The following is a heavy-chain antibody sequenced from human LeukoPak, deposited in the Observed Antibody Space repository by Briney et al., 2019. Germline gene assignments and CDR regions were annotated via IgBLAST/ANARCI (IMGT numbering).Heavy chain of an antibody. V-gene: IGHV1-18*01. CDR1: GYTFTSYG. CDR2: ISAYNGNT. J-gene: IGHJ4*02. CDR3: ARDTRVVVVPTATSVLFDY. Sequence: ASVKVSCKASGYTFTSYGISWVRQAPGQGPEWMGWISAYNGNTYYAQELQGRVTMTTDTSTSTAYMELRSLGSDDTAVYYCARDTRVVVVPTATSVLFDYWGQGTLVTVSS. D-gene: IGHD2-2*01.